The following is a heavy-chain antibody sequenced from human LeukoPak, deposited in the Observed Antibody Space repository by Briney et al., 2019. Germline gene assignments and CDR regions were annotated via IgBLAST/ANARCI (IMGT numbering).Heavy chain of an antibody. J-gene: IGHJ5*02. CDR2: IIPIFGTA. CDR1: GGTFSSYA. CDR3: ATMGVYDFWSGPTMMGS. V-gene: IGHV1-69*13. D-gene: IGHD3-3*01. Sequence: VASVKVSCKASGGTFSSYAISWVRQAPGQGLEWMGGIIPIFGTANYAQKFQGRVTITADESTSTAYMELSSLRSEDTAVYYSATMGVYDFWSGPTMMGSWGQGTLVTVSS.